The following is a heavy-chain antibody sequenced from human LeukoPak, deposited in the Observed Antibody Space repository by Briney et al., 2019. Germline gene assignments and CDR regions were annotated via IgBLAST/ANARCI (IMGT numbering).Heavy chain of an antibody. CDR1: GGSISSYY. CDR2: IYTSGST. D-gene: IGHD5-18*01. Sequence: PSETLSLTCTVSGGSISSYYWSWIRQRAGKGLEWIGRIYTSGSTNYNPSLESRVTMSVDTSKNQFSLKLSSVTAADTAVYYCASGGYSYGYDEFDYWGQGTLVTVSS. J-gene: IGHJ4*02. CDR3: ASGGYSYGYDEFDY. V-gene: IGHV4-4*07.